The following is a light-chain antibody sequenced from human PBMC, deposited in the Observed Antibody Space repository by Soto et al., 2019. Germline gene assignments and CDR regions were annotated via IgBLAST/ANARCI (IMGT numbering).Light chain of an antibody. CDR3: SSYAGSNNVV. CDR2: NVN. V-gene: IGLV2-14*03. Sequence: QSALTQVASVSGSPGQSITISCTGTSSDVGGYDYVSWYQQHPGKAPKLMIYNVNYRPSGVSDRFSGSKSGDTASLTISGLQAEDEANYYCSSYAGSNNVVFGGGTKLTVL. J-gene: IGLJ2*01. CDR1: SSDVGGYDY.